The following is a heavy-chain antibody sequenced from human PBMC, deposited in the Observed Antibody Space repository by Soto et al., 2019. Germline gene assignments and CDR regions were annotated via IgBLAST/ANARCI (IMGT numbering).Heavy chain of an antibody. D-gene: IGHD6-13*01. V-gene: IGHV3-49*04. CDR1: GFTFGDHA. Sequence: PGGSLRLSCTASGFTFGDHAMSWVRQAPGKGLEWVGFIRTKGFGGTTEYAASVKGRFTISRDDSQSIAYLQMNSLKTEDTAVYYCTGAYTSRWSANYYGMDVWGKVTRVTVS. CDR3: TGAYTSRWSANYYGMDV. CDR2: IRTKGFGGTT. J-gene: IGHJ6*04.